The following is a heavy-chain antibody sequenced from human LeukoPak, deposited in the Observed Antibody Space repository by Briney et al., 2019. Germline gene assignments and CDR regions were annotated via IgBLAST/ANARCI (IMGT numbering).Heavy chain of an antibody. CDR3: ARNAYGAQTPSDV. Sequence: GGSLRLSCAASGFTFSSYAMSWVRQAPGKGLEWVSCISESSSSIYYADSVRGRFTISRDNAKNSLYLQMNSLRAEDTAVYYCARNAYGAQTPSDVWGQGTTVTVSS. V-gene: IGHV3-21*04. D-gene: IGHD4-17*01. CDR2: ISESSSSI. CDR1: GFTFSSYA. J-gene: IGHJ6*02.